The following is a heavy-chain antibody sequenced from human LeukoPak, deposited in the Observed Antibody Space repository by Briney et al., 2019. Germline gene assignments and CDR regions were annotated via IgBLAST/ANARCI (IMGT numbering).Heavy chain of an antibody. D-gene: IGHD1-7*01. CDR1: GFTFDDYT. CDR3: ARSSTGTTSDFDY. Sequence: GGYLRLSCAASGFTFDDYTMHWVRQAPGKGLEWVSLISWDGGSTYYADSVKGRFTISRDNSKNSLYLQMNSLRTEDTALYYCARSSTGTTSDFDYWGQGTLVTVSS. V-gene: IGHV3-43*01. CDR2: ISWDGGST. J-gene: IGHJ4*02.